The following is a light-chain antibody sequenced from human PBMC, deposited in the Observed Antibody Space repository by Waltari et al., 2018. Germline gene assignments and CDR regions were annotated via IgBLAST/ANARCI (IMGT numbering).Light chain of an antibody. CDR2: RAS. J-gene: IGKJ4*01. Sequence: DIQMTQSPSSLSASVGGTVTITCQASQDIDINLNWYQQKPGKAPKLLISRASSLQDGFPSRFSGSGSGTDFTLTITSLQPEDIATYYCQQGYSYPITFARGTKVEIK. CDR1: QDIDIN. CDR3: QQGYSYPIT. V-gene: IGKV1-17*01.